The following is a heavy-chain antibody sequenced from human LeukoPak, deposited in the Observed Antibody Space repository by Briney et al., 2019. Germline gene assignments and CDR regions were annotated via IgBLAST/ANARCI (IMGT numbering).Heavy chain of an antibody. V-gene: IGHV3-23*01. J-gene: IGHJ4*02. CDR2: ISGSGGST. D-gene: IGHD3-22*01. Sequence: PGGSLRLSCAASGFTFSSYAMSWVRQAPGKGLEWVSAISGSGGSTYFADSVKDRFTIFRDNSKNTLYLQMNSLRAEDTAVYYCAKFHYDSSGLDYWGQGTLVTVSS. CDR1: GFTFSSYA. CDR3: AKFHYDSSGLDY.